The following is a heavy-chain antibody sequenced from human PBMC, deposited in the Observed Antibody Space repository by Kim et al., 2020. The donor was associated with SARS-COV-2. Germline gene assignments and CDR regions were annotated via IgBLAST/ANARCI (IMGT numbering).Heavy chain of an antibody. CDR1: GFTFNTYG. CDR2: ISYDGSNK. CDR3: VKVLRTYNNRPGLDY. D-gene: IGHD1-20*01. Sequence: GGSLRLSCATSGFTFNTYGMHWVRQAPGKGLEWVAVISYDGSNKYYADSVKGRFTISRDNSKNTLYLQMNSLRAEDTAVYYCVKVLRTYNNRPGLDYWGQGTLVTVSS. J-gene: IGHJ4*02. V-gene: IGHV3-30*18.